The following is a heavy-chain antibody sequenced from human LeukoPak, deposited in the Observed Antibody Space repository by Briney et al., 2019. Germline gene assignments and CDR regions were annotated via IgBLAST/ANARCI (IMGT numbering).Heavy chain of an antibody. V-gene: IGHV3-21*04. D-gene: IGHD2-15*01. CDR3: ARANSRSVAARPYGMDV. CDR1: AFSLSAYN. CDR2: ISYTGTYI. J-gene: IGHJ6*02. Sequence: GPLRLSCAASAFSLSAYNMNWVHQAPGKGLEWVSSISYTGTYIYYADSVKGRFTISRDNSKNTLYLQMNSLRAEDTAVYYCARANSRSVAARPYGMDVWGQGTTVTVSS.